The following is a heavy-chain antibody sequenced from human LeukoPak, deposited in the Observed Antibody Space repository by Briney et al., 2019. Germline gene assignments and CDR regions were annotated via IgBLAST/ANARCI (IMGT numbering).Heavy chain of an antibody. D-gene: IGHD3-9*01. Sequence: GESLRLSCAASGFTVSSNYMSWVRQAPGKGLEWVSVIYSGGSTYYADSVKGRFTISRDNSKNTLYLQMNSLRAEDTAVYYCARAKFDLLFDYWGQGTLVTVSS. CDR3: ARAKFDLLFDY. V-gene: IGHV3-53*01. CDR1: GFTVSSNY. CDR2: IYSGGST. J-gene: IGHJ4*02.